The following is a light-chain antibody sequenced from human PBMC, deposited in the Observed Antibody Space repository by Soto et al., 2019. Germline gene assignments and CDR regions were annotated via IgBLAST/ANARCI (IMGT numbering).Light chain of an antibody. V-gene: IGKV1-33*01. CDR2: DTV. CDR1: QELTNY. Sequence: DIPMTQSPPSLAASVGDRVTITCQASQELTNYLNWYQQKPGQAPKLLIYDTVTLEEGVPSRFSGGGSGTDFTFTINGLQPEDAAIYSCQQYVNLPYTFGQGTKLEIK. J-gene: IGKJ2*01. CDR3: QQYVNLPYT.